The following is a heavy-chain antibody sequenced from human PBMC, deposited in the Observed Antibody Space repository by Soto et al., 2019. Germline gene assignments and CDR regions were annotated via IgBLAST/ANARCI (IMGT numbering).Heavy chain of an antibody. J-gene: IGHJ6*02. V-gene: IGHV3-7*04. CDR1: GFTFISYW. D-gene: IGHD3-22*01. Sequence: GGSLRLSCAASGFTFISYWMSWVRQAPWKGLEWVANIKQDGSEKYYVDSVKGRFTISRDNAKNSLYLQMNSLRAEDTAVYYCARFYYDSSGYLPSPYYYYYGMDVWGQGTTVTVS. CDR3: ARFYYDSSGYLPSPYYYYYGMDV. CDR2: IKQDGSEK.